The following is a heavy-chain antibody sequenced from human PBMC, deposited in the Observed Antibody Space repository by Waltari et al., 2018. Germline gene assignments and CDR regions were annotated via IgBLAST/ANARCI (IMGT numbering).Heavy chain of an antibody. CDR2: INHSGST. D-gene: IGHD2-2*01. Sequence: QVQLQQWGAGLLKPSETLSLTCAVYGGSFSGYYWSWIRQPPGKGLEWIGEINHSGSTNYNPYLKSRVTISVDTSKNQFSLKLSSVTAADTAVYYCARGGQYGGFDYWGQGTLVTVSS. V-gene: IGHV4-34*01. CDR1: GGSFSGYY. CDR3: ARGGQYGGFDY. J-gene: IGHJ4*02.